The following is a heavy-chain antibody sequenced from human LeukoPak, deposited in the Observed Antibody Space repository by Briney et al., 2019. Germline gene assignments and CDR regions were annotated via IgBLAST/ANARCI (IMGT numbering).Heavy chain of an antibody. CDR2: INPNSGGT. D-gene: IGHD3-10*01. CDR3: ATGGSYYGSGSYTYYFDY. CDR1: GYIFTDYY. J-gene: IGHJ4*02. Sequence: ASVKVSCKASGYIFTDYYMHWVRQAPGQELGWMGRINPNSGGTNYAQKFQGRVTMTRDTSISTAYTELSSLRSEDTAVYYCATGGSYYGSGSYTYYFDYWGQGTLVTVSS. V-gene: IGHV1/OR15-1*01.